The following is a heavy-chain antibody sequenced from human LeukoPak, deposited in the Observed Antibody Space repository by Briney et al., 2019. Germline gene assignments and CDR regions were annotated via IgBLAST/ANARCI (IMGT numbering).Heavy chain of an antibody. Sequence: ASVKVSCKASGYTFSDYYMNWVRQAPGQGLEWMGWINPNDGSTNYAQKFQDRVTMTRDTSISTAYMELSRLKSDDTAVYYCARSEAFDIWGQGTMVTVSS. V-gene: IGHV1-2*02. CDR2: INPNDGST. CDR3: ARSEAFDI. CDR1: GYTFSDYY. J-gene: IGHJ3*02.